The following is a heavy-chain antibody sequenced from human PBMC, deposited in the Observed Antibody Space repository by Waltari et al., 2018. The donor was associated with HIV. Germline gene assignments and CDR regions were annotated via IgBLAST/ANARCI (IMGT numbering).Heavy chain of an antibody. V-gene: IGHV3-48*02. CDR2: SSSGSVTM. CDR1: GFTFSSYN. Sequence: EVQLVESGGGLVQPGGSLRLSCAASGFTFSSYNMNWVRQAPGRGLEGISYSSSGSVTMSFADSVKGRFTISRDNAKNSLYLQVNSLRDEDTAVYYCARDSRIYSYGFDIWGQGTTVTVSS. J-gene: IGHJ3*02. D-gene: IGHD4-4*01. CDR3: ARDSRIYSYGFDI.